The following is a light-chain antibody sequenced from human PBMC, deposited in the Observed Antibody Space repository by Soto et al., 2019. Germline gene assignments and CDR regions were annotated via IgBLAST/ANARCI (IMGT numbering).Light chain of an antibody. V-gene: IGLV2-23*02. CDR1: SGDVGSYNL. J-gene: IGLJ1*01. Sequence: QSVLTQPASVSGSPGQSITIPCTGTSGDVGSYNLVSWYQQHPGKAPKLLIYEVTERPSGVSNRFSGSKSGNTASLTISGLQPDDEADYYCCSYAGNSEVFGTGTKVTVL. CDR3: CSYAGNSEV. CDR2: EVT.